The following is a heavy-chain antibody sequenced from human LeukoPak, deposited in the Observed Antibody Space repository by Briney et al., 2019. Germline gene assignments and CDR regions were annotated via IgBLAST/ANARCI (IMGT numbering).Heavy chain of an antibody. CDR2: ISYDGSNK. CDR1: GFTFSSYA. J-gene: IGHJ4*02. V-gene: IGHV3-30-3*01. D-gene: IGHD3-10*01. Sequence: GGSLRLSCAASGFTFSSYAMHWVRQAPGKGLEWVAVISYDGSNKYYADSVKGRFTISRDNSKNTLYLQMNSLRAEDTAVYYCGRGYDQLWFGELSPPFDYWGQGTLVTVSS. CDR3: GRGYDQLWFGELSPPFDY.